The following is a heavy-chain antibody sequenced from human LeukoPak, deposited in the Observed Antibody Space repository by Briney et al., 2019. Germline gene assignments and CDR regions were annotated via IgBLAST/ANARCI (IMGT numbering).Heavy chain of an antibody. Sequence: NPSETLSLTCTVSGGSVSSGSYYWSWIRQPPGKGLEWIGYIYYSGSTNYNPSLNSRVTISVDTSKNQFSLKLTSVTAADTAVYYCARDKYVSGWYWYFDLWGRGTLVTVSS. J-gene: IGHJ2*01. CDR3: ARDKYVSGWYWYFDL. V-gene: IGHV4-61*01. CDR2: IYYSGST. CDR1: GGSVSSGSYY. D-gene: IGHD6-19*01.